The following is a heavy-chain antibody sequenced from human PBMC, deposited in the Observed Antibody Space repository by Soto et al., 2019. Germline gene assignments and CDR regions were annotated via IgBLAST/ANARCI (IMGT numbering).Heavy chain of an antibody. Sequence: LKISCQASGYTFTIYWIACVRQMPGQGLELMGIIYPNDSDNRYSPSFQGQVTVSADKSITTAYLQWRGLRASDTATYYCARGGVDTRTFDYWGQGTLVTVSS. D-gene: IGHD5-18*01. CDR3: ARGGVDTRTFDY. V-gene: IGHV5-51*01. J-gene: IGHJ4*02. CDR1: GYTFTIYW. CDR2: IYPNDSDN.